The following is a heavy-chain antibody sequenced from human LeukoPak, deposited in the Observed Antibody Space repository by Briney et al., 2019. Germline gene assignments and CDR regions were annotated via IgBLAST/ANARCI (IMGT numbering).Heavy chain of an antibody. CDR2: ISYDGSNK. V-gene: IGHV3-30*18. CDR3: AKDALHCGGDCYHPGAFDI. J-gene: IGHJ3*02. Sequence: GGSLRLSCAASGFTFSSYGMHWVRQAPGKGLEWVAVISYDGSNKYYADSVKGRFTISRDNSKNTLYLQMNSLRAEDTAVYYCAKDALHCGGDCYHPGAFDIWGQGTMVTVSS. D-gene: IGHD2-21*02. CDR1: GFTFSSYG.